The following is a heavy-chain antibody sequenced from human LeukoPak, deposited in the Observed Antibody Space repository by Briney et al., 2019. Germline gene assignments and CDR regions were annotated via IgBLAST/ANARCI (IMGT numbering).Heavy chain of an antibody. CDR1: GFTFSSYG. D-gene: IGHD4-17*01. Sequence: GGSLRLSCAASGFTFSSYGMHWVRQAPGKGLEWVAVIWYDGSNKYYADSVKGRFTISRNNSKNTLYLQMNSLRAEDTAVYYCARGYGDLANGMDVWGQGTTVTVSS. V-gene: IGHV3-33*01. J-gene: IGHJ6*02. CDR2: IWYDGSNK. CDR3: ARGYGDLANGMDV.